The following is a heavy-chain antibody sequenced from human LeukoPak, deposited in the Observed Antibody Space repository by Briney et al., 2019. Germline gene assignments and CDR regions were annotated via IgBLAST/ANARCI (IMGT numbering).Heavy chain of an antibody. D-gene: IGHD6-13*01. V-gene: IGHV1-18*01. CDR1: GYTFTNYG. CDR3: ATGKQLVHDY. Sequence: GASVKVSCKASGYTFTNYGLSWVRQAPGQGLEWMGWISAYTGNTNYPQKLQGRVTMTTDTSTSTAYMELRSLRSEDTAVYYCATGKQLVHDYWGQGTLVTVSS. CDR2: ISAYTGNT. J-gene: IGHJ4*02.